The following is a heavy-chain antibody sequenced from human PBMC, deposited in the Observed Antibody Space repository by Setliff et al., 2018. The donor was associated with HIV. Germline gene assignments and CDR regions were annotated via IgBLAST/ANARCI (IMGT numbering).Heavy chain of an antibody. CDR3: ARSGGVQFLEWLSNY. V-gene: IGHV4-39*01. J-gene: IGHJ4*01. CDR1: GGSISSSTHY. D-gene: IGHD3-3*01. CDR2: IYYSGST. Sequence: SETLSLTCSVSGGSISSSTHYWGWFRQPPGEGLEWIGSIYYSGSTYYNPSLKSRVTISVDTSKNLFSLKVTSVTAADTAVYYCARSGGVQFLEWLSNYWGHGTLVTVSS.